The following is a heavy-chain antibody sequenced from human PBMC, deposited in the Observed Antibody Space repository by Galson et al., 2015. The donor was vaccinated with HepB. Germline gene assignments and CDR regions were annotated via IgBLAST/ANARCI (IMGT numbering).Heavy chain of an antibody. J-gene: IGHJ5*02. CDR1: GFTFSSYA. V-gene: IGHV3-30-3*01. D-gene: IGHD3-10*01. Sequence: SLRLSCAASGFTFSSYAMHWVRQAPGKGLEWVAVISYDGSNKYYADSVKGRFTISRDNSRSTLYLQMNSLRAEDTAVYYCARSAGYYRRFDPWGQGTLVTVSS. CDR3: ARSAGYYRRFDP. CDR2: ISYDGSNK.